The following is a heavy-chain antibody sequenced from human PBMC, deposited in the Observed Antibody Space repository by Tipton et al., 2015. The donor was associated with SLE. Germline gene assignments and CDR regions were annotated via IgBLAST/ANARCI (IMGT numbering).Heavy chain of an antibody. V-gene: IGHV4-39*01. J-gene: IGHJ6*02. CDR1: GFSISSSSYT. D-gene: IGHD3-10*01. CDR3: ASRGIMVRGVDV. Sequence: TLSLTCTVSGFSISSSSYTWGWIRQPPGKGLEWIGTIHYSGTTYYNPSLRSRVTISVDTSKNQFSLKLSSVTAADTAVYYCASRGIMVRGVDVWGQGTTVTVSS. CDR2: IHYSGTT.